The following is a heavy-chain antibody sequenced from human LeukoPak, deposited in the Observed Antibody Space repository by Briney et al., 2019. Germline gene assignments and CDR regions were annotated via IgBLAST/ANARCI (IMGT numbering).Heavy chain of an antibody. Sequence: GGSLRLSCAASGVTFRSSWMGWVRQAPGKGLEWVASIKKDGSEKYYVDFVKGRFSISRDNAKNSLYLQMNSLGADDTAVYYCAGGTGMDVWGQGTTVTVSS. CDR3: AGGTGMDV. CDR2: IKKDGSEK. D-gene: IGHD1-1*01. CDR1: GVTFRSSW. J-gene: IGHJ6*02. V-gene: IGHV3-7*05.